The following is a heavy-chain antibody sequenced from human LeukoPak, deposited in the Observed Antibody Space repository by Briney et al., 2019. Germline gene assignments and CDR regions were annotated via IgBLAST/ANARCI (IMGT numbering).Heavy chain of an antibody. CDR3: ARGGASAPARRFDP. Sequence: ASVKVSCKASGYTFTNYDINWVRQATGQGLEWMGWMNPNSGNTGYAQKFHGRITITSNTSTSTAFMELGSLRSEDTAVYYCARGGASAPARRFDPWGQGTLVTVSS. CDR2: MNPNSGNT. CDR1: GYTFTNYD. D-gene: IGHD6-13*01. V-gene: IGHV1-8*01. J-gene: IGHJ5*02.